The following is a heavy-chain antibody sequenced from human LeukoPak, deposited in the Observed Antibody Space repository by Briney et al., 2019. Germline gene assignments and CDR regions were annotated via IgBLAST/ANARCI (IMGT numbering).Heavy chain of an antibody. V-gene: IGHV1-69*13. D-gene: IGHD4-23*01. J-gene: IGHJ4*02. CDR2: IIPIFGTA. Sequence: GASVKVSCKASGGTFSIYAISWVRQAPGQGLEWMGGIIPIFGTANYAQKFQGRVTITADESTSTAYMELSSLRSEDTAVYYCARPLTTVVTSLRYWGQGTLVTVSS. CDR1: GGTFSIYA. CDR3: ARPLTTVVTSLRY.